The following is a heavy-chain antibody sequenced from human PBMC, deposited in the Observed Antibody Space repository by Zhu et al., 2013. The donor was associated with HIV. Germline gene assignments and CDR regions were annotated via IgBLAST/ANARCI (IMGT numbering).Heavy chain of an antibody. Sequence: QVHLVQSGPEVKKLGSSVKVSCRASGGSFGRYALSWVRQAPGQGLEWMGWISAYNGNTNYAQKLQGRVTMTTDTSTSTAYMELRSLRSDDTAVYYCASQSSYYYYGMDVWGQGTTVTVSS. CDR2: ISAYNGNT. CDR1: GGSFGRYA. CDR3: ASQSSYYYYGMDV. J-gene: IGHJ6*02. V-gene: IGHV1-18*01. D-gene: IGHD6-6*01.